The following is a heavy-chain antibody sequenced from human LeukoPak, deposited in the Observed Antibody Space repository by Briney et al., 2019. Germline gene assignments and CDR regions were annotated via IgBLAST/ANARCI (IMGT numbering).Heavy chain of an antibody. D-gene: IGHD3-22*01. CDR2: ISYDGSNK. V-gene: IGHV3-30*18. CDR3: AKDVLYHYYDNSGYLFDY. CDR1: GFTFSSYG. J-gene: IGHJ4*02. Sequence: GRSLRLTCAASGFTFSSYGMHWVRQAPGKGLEWVAVISYDGSNKYYADPVKGRFTISRDNTKNTLYLQMNSLRAEDTAVYYCAKDVLYHYYDNSGYLFDYWGQGTLVTVSS.